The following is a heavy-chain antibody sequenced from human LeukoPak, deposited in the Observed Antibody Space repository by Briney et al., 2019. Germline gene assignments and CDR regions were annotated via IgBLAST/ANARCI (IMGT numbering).Heavy chain of an antibody. V-gene: IGHV4-59*01. J-gene: IGHJ4*02. Sequence: SETLSLACTVSGGSISSYYWSWIRQPPGKGLEWIGYTHYSGTNYNPSLKSRVTISADTSKNQFSLKLSSVTAADTAVYYCARGISYYDSSGIDYWGQGTLVTVSS. D-gene: IGHD3-22*01. CDR3: ARGISYYDSSGIDY. CDR2: THYSGT. CDR1: GGSISSYY.